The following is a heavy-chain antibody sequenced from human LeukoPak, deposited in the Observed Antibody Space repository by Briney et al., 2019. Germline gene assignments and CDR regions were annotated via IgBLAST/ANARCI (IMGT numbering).Heavy chain of an antibody. V-gene: IGHV4-34*01. Sequence: SETLSLTCAVYGGSFSGYYWSWIRQPPGKGLEWIGEINHSGSTNYNPSLKSRVTISVDTSKNQFSLKLSSVTAADTAVYYCARASWNWWFDPWGQGTPVTVSS. CDR1: GGSFSGYY. CDR2: INHSGST. J-gene: IGHJ5*02. D-gene: IGHD1-7*01. CDR3: ARASWNWWFDP.